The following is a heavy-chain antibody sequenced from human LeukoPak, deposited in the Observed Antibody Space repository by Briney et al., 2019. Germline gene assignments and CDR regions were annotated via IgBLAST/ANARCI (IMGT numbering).Heavy chain of an antibody. CDR2: IYSDGGT. V-gene: IGHV3-53*01. Sequence: GGSLRLSCAASGFTVSNNYMSCVRQAPGKGLEWVSFIYSDGGTSYADSVKGRFTISRDNSKNTLYLQMNSLRVEDTAVYYCVYDFWSGPDSWGQGTLVTVSS. D-gene: IGHD3-3*01. J-gene: IGHJ4*02. CDR3: VYDFWSGPDS. CDR1: GFTVSNNY.